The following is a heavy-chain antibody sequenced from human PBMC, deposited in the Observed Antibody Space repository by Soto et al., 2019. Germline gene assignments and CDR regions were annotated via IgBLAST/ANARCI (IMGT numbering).Heavy chain of an antibody. V-gene: IGHV4-4*02. CDR1: GGSISSSNW. J-gene: IGHJ4*02. D-gene: IGHD1-1*01. CDR2: IYHSGST. Sequence: QVQLQESGPGLVKPSGTLSLTCAVSGGSISSSNWWSWVRQPPGKGLEWIGEIYHSGSTNYNPSLKSRVTVAVDKSKNQFALQLSSVTAGDTAVYYCATRLEGASHFDYWGQGTLVTVSS. CDR3: ATRLEGASHFDY.